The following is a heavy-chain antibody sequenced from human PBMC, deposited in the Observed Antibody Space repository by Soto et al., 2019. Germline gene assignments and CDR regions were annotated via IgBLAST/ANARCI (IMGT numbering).Heavy chain of an antibody. V-gene: IGHV1-3*01. Sequence: QVQLVQSGAEVKKPGASVKVSCKASGYTFTSYAMHWVRQAPGQRLEWMGWINAGNGNTKYSQKFQGRVTITRDTSASTAYMELSSLRSEDTAVYYCARDGRYLGWFDPWGQGTLVTVYS. CDR1: GYTFTSYA. J-gene: IGHJ5*02. CDR2: INAGNGNT. D-gene: IGHD1-26*01. CDR3: ARDGRYLGWFDP.